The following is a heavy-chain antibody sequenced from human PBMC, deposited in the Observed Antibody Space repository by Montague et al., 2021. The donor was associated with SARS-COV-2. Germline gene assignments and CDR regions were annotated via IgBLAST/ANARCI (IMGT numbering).Heavy chain of an antibody. CDR3: ASHCGGGRCYFGMDV. D-gene: IGHD2-15*01. CDR1: GGSFSSY. V-gene: IGHV4-34*01. CDR2: ISHGGGT. Sequence: SETLSLTCDVYGGSFSSYWRWIRQPPGRGLEWVGQISHGGGTNYNPSLKSRVTISVDTSKNQVSLKLSSVTAADTAVYYCASHCGGGRCYFGMDVWGQGTTVTVS. J-gene: IGHJ6*02.